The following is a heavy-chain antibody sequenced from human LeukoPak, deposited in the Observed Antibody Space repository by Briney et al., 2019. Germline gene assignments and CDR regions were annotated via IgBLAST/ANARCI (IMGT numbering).Heavy chain of an antibody. CDR1: GFTFSSYS. Sequence: GGSLRLSCAASGFTFSSYSMNWVRQAPGKGLEWVASISSSSSYIYYADSVKGRFTISRDNAKNSRYLQMNSLRAEDTAVYSCARVYSTIFGVVRNWFDPWGQGTLVTVSS. CDR3: ARVYSTIFGVVRNWFDP. J-gene: IGHJ5*02. CDR2: ISSSSSYI. D-gene: IGHD3-3*01. V-gene: IGHV3-21*01.